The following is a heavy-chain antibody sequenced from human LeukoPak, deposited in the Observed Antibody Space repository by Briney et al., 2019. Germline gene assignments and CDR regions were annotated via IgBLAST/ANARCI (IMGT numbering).Heavy chain of an antibody. Sequence: GGSLRLSCAASGFTFSSYRMSWVRQAPGKGLEWVANIKQDGSEKYYVDSVKGRFTISRDNAKNSLYLQMNSLRAEDTAVYYCARDGTSITIFGVVYYFDYWGQGTLVTVSS. CDR2: IKQDGSEK. CDR1: GFTFSSYR. V-gene: IGHV3-7*01. CDR3: ARDGTSITIFGVVYYFDY. J-gene: IGHJ4*02. D-gene: IGHD3-3*01.